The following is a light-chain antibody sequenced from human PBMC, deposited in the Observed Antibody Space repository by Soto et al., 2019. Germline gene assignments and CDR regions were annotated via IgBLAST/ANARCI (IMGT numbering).Light chain of an antibody. CDR2: DVS. J-gene: IGLJ2*01. CDR1: SSNVGGYND. Sequence: QSALTQPASVSGSPGQSITISCTGTSSNVGGYNDVSWYQQHPGKAPKLMIYDVSNRPSGVSNRSSGSKSGNTASLTTSGLEADDEADYYCTSYTSSSAYMVFGRGTKLTVL. V-gene: IGLV2-14*01. CDR3: TSYTSSSAYMV.